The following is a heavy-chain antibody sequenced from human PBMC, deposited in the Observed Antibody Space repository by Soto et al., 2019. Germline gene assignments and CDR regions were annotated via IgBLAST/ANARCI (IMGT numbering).Heavy chain of an antibody. V-gene: IGHV4-59*01. J-gene: IGHJ4*02. D-gene: IGHD2-15*01. CDR2: ISYSGNT. CDR1: GGSIISGY. Sequence: SETLALTCTVSGGSIISGYWSWIRQPPGKGLEWIGYISYSGNTNYNPSLKSRVTMSVDTPKNQFSLRLSSVTTADTAVYYCAGLRGYAGSPIDYWGQGTLVTVSS. CDR3: AGLRGYAGSPIDY.